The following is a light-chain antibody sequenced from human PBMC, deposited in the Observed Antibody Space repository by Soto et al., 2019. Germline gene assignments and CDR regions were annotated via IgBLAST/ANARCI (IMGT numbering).Light chain of an antibody. J-gene: IGLJ1*01. CDR3: GTWDSNLRGAYV. Sequence: QSVLTQPPSVSAAPGQKVTISCSGSSSNIGNNYVSWYQQAPGAAPKLLIYDNDKRPSEIPDRFTGSKSGTSATLDITGLQTGDEAYYFCGTWDSNLRGAYVFGTGTKVTVL. CDR1: SSNIGNNY. CDR2: DND. V-gene: IGLV1-51*01.